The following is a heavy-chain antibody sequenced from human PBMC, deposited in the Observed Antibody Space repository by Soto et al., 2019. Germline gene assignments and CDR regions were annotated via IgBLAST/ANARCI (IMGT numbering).Heavy chain of an antibody. Sequence: PSETLSLTCTVSVDSITTYYWSWIRHPAGKGLEWIGRIDTSGNTNYNPSLKSRVTMSVDTSKKQFSLKLTSVTAADTAVYYCARYSNNWFQTEGMDVWGQGTTVTVSS. CDR1: VDSITTYY. D-gene: IGHD6-13*01. V-gene: IGHV4-4*07. CDR3: ARYSNNWFQTEGMDV. J-gene: IGHJ6*02. CDR2: IDTSGNT.